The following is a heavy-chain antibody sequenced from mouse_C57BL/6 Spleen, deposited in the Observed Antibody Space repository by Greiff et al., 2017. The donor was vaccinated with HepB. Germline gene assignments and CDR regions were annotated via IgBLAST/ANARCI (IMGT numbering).Heavy chain of an antibody. V-gene: IGHV1-26*01. J-gene: IGHJ3*01. CDR1: GYTFTDYY. Sequence: VQLQQSGPELVKPGASVKISCKASGYTFTDYYMNWVKQSHGKSLEWIGDINPNNGGTSYNQKFKGKATLTVDKSSSTAYMELRSLTSEDSAVYYCAGGSNDYDWFAYWGQGTLVTVSA. CDR3: AGGSNDYDWFAY. CDR2: INPNNGGT. D-gene: IGHD2-4*01.